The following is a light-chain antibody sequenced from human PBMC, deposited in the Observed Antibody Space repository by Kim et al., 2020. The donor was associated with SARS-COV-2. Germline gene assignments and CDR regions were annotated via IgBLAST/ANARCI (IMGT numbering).Light chain of an antibody. J-gene: IGKJ3*01. CDR2: GAS. CDR3: QQYSKWPLFT. CDR1: QSVNSD. V-gene: IGKV3-15*01. Sequence: EIVLTQSPATLSVSPGERAVLSCRASQSVNSDLAWYQQRPGQAPRLLIYGASTGARGIPARFSGSGSGTEFTLTISSLESDDFAVYYCQQYSKWPLFTFGPGTTVDIK.